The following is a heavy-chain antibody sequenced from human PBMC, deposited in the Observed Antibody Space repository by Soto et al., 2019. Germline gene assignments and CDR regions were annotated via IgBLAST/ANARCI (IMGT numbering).Heavy chain of an antibody. Sequence: EVQLLESGGGLVQPGGSLRLSCAASGFTFSSYAMSWVRQAPGKGLEWVSAISGSGGSTYYADSVKGRFTISRDNSKNSLYLQMNSLRAEDTAVYYCASGFYGDYSYGMDVWGQGTTVTVSS. J-gene: IGHJ6*02. D-gene: IGHD4-17*01. CDR1: GFTFSSYA. CDR3: ASGFYGDYSYGMDV. V-gene: IGHV3-23*01. CDR2: ISGSGGST.